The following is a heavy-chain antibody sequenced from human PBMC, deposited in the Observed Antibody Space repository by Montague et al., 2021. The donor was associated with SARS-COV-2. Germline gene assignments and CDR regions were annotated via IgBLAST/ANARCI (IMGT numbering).Heavy chain of an antibody. Sequence: SETLSLTCTVSGGSIRSSDNYWSWIRQHPGKGLEWIGDLHYAGSAYYNPSLRSRVTISADTSKDQFSLKLNSVTAADTAVYYCVATYNGNWYYFDYWGQGTLVTVSS. V-gene: IGHV4-39*01. D-gene: IGHD6-13*01. CDR1: GGSIRSSDNY. CDR2: LHYAGSA. J-gene: IGHJ4*02. CDR3: VATYNGNWYYFDY.